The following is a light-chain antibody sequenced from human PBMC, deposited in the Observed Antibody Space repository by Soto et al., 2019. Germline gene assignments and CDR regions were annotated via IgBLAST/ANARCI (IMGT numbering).Light chain of an antibody. Sequence: DLQMTQSPSSLSASVGDRVTITCRASQSISSYLNWYQQKPGKAPKLLIYAASSLQSGVPSRFSGSGSGTDFTLTISSLQTADFATYYCQQIYSTLLYTFGQGTKLEIK. V-gene: IGKV1-39*01. CDR1: QSISSY. CDR2: AAS. CDR3: QQIYSTLLYT. J-gene: IGKJ2*01.